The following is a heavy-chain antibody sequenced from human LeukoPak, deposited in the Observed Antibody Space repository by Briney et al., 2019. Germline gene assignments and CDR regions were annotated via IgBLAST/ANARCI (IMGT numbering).Heavy chain of an antibody. CDR3: ARDGGYSYGFDY. CDR1: GFTFSSYE. CDR2: ISSSGSTI. D-gene: IGHD5-18*01. J-gene: IGHJ4*02. V-gene: IGHV3-48*03. Sequence: GGSLRLSCAASGFTFSSYEMNWVRQAPGKGPEWVSYISSSGSTIYYADSVKGRFTISRDNAKNSLYLQMNSLRAEDTAVYYCARDGGYSYGFDYWGQGTLVTVSS.